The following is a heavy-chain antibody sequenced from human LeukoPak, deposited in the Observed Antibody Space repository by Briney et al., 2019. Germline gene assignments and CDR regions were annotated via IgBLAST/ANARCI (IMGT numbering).Heavy chain of an antibody. J-gene: IGHJ5*02. CDR1: GDSISSYS. D-gene: IGHD3-10*01. CDR2: IYNSGSA. Sequence: SETLSLTCTVSGDSISSYSWSWIRQPPGKGLDWIAHIYNSGSANYNPSLKNRVTISTDTSKNQFSLKLSSVTAADTAVYYCARVKLANEGRFGEFDPWGQGTLVTVSS. CDR3: ARVKLANEGRFGEFDP. V-gene: IGHV4-59*01.